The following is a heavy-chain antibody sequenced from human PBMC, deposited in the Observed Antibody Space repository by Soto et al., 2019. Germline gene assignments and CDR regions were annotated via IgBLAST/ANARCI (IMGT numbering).Heavy chain of an antibody. Sequence: QVQLVQSGAEVKKPGASVKVSCKASGYTFTSYGISWVRQAPGQGLEWMGWISAYNGNTNYAQKPQGRGTMTTDTSTSTAYMELRSLRSDDTAVYYCARSYDFWSGYYTLGWFDPWGQGTLVTVSS. CDR1: GYTFTSYG. CDR3: ARSYDFWSGYYTLGWFDP. CDR2: ISAYNGNT. V-gene: IGHV1-18*01. J-gene: IGHJ5*02. D-gene: IGHD3-3*01.